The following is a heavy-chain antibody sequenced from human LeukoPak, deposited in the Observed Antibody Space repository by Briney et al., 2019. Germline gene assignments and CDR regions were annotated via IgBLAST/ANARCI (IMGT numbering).Heavy chain of an antibody. J-gene: IGHJ4*02. V-gene: IGHV3-53*01. CDR2: IYSGGST. Sequence: GGSLRLSCAASGFTVSSNYMSWVRQAPGKGLEWVSVIYSGGSTYYADSVKGRFTISRDNSKNTLYLQMNSLRAEDTAVYYCARDRVGATPDYWGQGTLVTVSS. CDR3: ARDRVGATPDY. CDR1: GFTVSSNY. D-gene: IGHD1-26*01.